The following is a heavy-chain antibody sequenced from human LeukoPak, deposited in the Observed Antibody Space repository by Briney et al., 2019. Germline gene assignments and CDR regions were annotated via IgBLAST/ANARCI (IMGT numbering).Heavy chain of an antibody. V-gene: IGHV4-59*01. D-gene: IGHD2-2*01. CDR3: ARVSESPADNYFDY. CDR1: GGSISDYY. CDR2: IYSSGST. Sequence: PSETLSLTCTVSGGSISDYYWSWIRQPPGKGLEWIGYIYSSGSTNYNPSLKSRVTISVDTSKNQFSLKLSSVTAADTAVYYCARVSESPADNYFDYWGQGTLVTVSS. J-gene: IGHJ4*02.